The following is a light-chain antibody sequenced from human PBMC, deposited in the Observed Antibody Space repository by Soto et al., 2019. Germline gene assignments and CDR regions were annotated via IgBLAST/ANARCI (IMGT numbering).Light chain of an antibody. CDR2: GSS. CDR1: QSVSSN. Sequence: EIVMTQSPATLSVCPGERATLSCRASQSVSSNLAWYQQKPGQAPRLLIYGSSTRATGIPATFSGSGSGTEFTLTISSLQSEDFAVYYCQQYDIWPFTFGPGTRVDIK. J-gene: IGKJ3*01. CDR3: QQYDIWPFT. V-gene: IGKV3-15*01.